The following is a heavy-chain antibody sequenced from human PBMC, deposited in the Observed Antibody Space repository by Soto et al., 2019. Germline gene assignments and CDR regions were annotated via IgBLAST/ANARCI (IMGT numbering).Heavy chain of an antibody. CDR2: IAYDGSNK. V-gene: IGHV3-30*18. J-gene: IGHJ3*01. CDR1: GFTFSTYG. CDR3: AKGAYDYGTSSLAFDF. D-gene: IGHD6-6*01. Sequence: QVQLVESGGGVVQPGRSLRLSCAASGFTFSTYGMHWVRQAPGKGLEWVALIAYDGSNKYYADSVKGRFTISRDNSKNTLYLQMNSLRAEDTAVYYCAKGAYDYGTSSLAFDFWVQGTMVTVSS.